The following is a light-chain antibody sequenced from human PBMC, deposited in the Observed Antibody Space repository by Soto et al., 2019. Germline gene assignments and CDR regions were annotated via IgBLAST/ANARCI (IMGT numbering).Light chain of an antibody. J-gene: IGLJ3*02. Sequence: SYELTQPPSVSVAPGKTARITCGGNNIGSKSVHWYQQKPGQAPVLVIYYDSDRPSGIPERVSGSNAGNTATLTSSRGEAGEEADYYCQVWDSSSDHPVFGGGTKLTVL. CDR2: YDS. CDR1: NIGSKS. CDR3: QVWDSSSDHPV. V-gene: IGLV3-21*04.